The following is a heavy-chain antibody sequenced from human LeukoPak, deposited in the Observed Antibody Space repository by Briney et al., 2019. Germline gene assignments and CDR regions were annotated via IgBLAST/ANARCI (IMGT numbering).Heavy chain of an antibody. V-gene: IGHV3-30-3*01. CDR2: NGSHT. CDR1: GFTFSNYF. J-gene: IGHJ3*02. D-gene: IGHD2-21*02. Sequence: GGSLRLSCAASGFTFSNYFMHWVRQAPGNGLEWVADNGSHTFYVESVKGRFTISRDNSKNTLYLQMNSLGPEDTAVYFCARERQDTVIHSGAFDIWGQGTMVTVSS. CDR3: ARERQDTVIHSGAFDI.